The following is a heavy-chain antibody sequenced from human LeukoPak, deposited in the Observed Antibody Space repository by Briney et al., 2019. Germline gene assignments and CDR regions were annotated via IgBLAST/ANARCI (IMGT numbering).Heavy chain of an antibody. Sequence: SETLSLTCAVYGGSFSGYYWSWIRQPPGKGLEWIGEINHSGSTNYNPSLKSRVTISVDTSKNQFSLKLSSVTAADTAVYYCARAYGSGKPMSGWFDPWGQGTLVTVSS. V-gene: IGHV4-34*01. D-gene: IGHD3-10*01. CDR3: ARAYGSGKPMSGWFDP. CDR2: INHSGST. CDR1: GGSFSGYY. J-gene: IGHJ5*02.